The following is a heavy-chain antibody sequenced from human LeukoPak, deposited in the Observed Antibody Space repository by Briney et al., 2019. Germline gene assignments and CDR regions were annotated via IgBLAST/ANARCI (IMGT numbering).Heavy chain of an antibody. J-gene: IGHJ6*02. CDR1: GFTFSSYG. D-gene: IGHD4-17*01. Sequence: PGGSLRLSCAASGFTFSSYGMHWVRQAPGKGLEWVALIWYDGSNKYYADSVKGRLTISRDNSKNTLYLQMNSLRAEDTAVYYCARDQGGVYDYGDYAPDYYGMDVWGQGTTVTVSS. CDR3: ARDQGGVYDYGDYAPDYYGMDV. CDR2: IWYDGSNK. V-gene: IGHV3-33*01.